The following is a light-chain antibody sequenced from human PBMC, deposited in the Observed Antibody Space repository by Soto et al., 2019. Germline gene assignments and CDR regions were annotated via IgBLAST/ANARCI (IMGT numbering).Light chain of an antibody. CDR3: QHYKTYPWT. Sequence: DIQMTQSPSTLSASVGDRVTITCLASESMNSWLAWYQQRPGKAPKLLIYKASTLQSGVPSRFSGSGSGTEFTLTISSLQPEDLASYYCQHYKTYPWTFGQGTKVDI. CDR2: KAS. CDR1: ESMNSW. V-gene: IGKV1-5*03. J-gene: IGKJ1*01.